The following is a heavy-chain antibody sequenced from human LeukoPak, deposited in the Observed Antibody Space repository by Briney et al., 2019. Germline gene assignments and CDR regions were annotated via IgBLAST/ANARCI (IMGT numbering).Heavy chain of an antibody. D-gene: IGHD3-9*01. V-gene: IGHV4-61*02. Sequence: SQTLSLTCTVSGGSISSGSYYWSWIRQPAGKGLEWIGRIYTSGSTNYNPSLKSRVTISVDTSKNQSSLKLSSVTAADTAVYYCARGGGETYYDILTGYRWGGAFDYWGQGTLVTVSS. CDR1: GGSISSGSYY. CDR2: IYTSGST. CDR3: ARGGGETYYDILTGYRWGGAFDY. J-gene: IGHJ4*02.